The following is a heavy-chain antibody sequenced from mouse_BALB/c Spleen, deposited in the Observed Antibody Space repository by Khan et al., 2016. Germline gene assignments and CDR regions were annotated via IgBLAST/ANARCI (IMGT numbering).Heavy chain of an antibody. CDR3: ARRRDWYFDV. Sequence: EVQLLESGPDLVKPSQSLSLTCTVTGYSITSGYSCHWIRQFPGNKLEWMGYIHYSGSTNYNPSLKSRISITRDTSKNKFFLQLNSVTTEDTARYYCARRRDWYFDVWGAGTTVTVSS. CDR2: IHYSGST. CDR1: GYSITSGYS. J-gene: IGHJ1*01. V-gene: IGHV3-1*02.